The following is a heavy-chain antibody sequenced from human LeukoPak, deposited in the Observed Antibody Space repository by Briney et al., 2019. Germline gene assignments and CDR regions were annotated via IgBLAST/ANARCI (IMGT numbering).Heavy chain of an antibody. CDR2: IYYSGST. CDR1: GGSISSYY. CDR3: ARSDYYYYYMDV. V-gene: IGHV4-59*12. J-gene: IGHJ6*03. Sequence: SETLSLTCTVSGGSISSYYWNWIRQPPGKGLEWIGYIYYSGSTNYNPSLKSRVTMSVDTSKNQFSLKLSSVTAADTAVYYCARSDYYYYYMDVWGKGTTVTISS.